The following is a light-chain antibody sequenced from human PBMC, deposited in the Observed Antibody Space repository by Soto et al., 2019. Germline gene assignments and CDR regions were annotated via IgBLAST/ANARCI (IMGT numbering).Light chain of an antibody. J-gene: IGLJ2*01. CDR2: EGS. Sequence: QSVLTQPASVSGSPGQSITISCTGTSSDVGSYNLVSWYQQHPGKAPKLMIYEGSKRPSGVSNRFSGSKSGNTASLTISGLQAEDEADYYCCSYAGSSIYVVFGGGTKVTGL. CDR1: SSDVGSYNL. V-gene: IGLV2-23*01. CDR3: CSYAGSSIYVV.